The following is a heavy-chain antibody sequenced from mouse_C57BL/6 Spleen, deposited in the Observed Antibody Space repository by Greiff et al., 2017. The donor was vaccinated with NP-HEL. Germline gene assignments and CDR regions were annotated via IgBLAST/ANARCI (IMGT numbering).Heavy chain of an antibody. Sequence: VKLMESGAELVRPGASVTLSCKASGYTFTDYEMHWVKQTPVHGLEWIGAIDPETGGTAYNQKFKGKAILTADKSSSTAYMELRSLTSEDSAVYYCTRGRSWGQGTLVTVSA. CDR3: TRGRS. J-gene: IGHJ3*01. CDR1: GYTFTDYE. CDR2: IDPETGGT. V-gene: IGHV1-15*01.